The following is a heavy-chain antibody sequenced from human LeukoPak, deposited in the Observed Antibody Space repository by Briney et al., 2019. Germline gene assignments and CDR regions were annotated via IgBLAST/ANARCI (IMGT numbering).Heavy chain of an antibody. J-gene: IGHJ4*02. CDR2: ISSSGSYI. CDR1: GFTFSLYS. CDR3: ARGGHDGTYYLSY. D-gene: IGHD1-26*01. Sequence: GGSLRLSCAASGFTFSLYSITWVRQTPGRGLEWVSSISSSGSYIYYADSVKGRFTVSRDNAKNSLSLQMNSLRAEDTAVYYCARGGHDGTYYLSYWGQGTLVTVSS. V-gene: IGHV3-21*01.